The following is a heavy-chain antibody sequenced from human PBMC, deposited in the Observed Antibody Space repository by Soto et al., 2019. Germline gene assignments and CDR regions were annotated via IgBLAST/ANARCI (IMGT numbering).Heavy chain of an antibody. D-gene: IGHD5-18*01. CDR3: AHEYSYGAYNWFDP. J-gene: IGHJ5*02. V-gene: IGHV2-5*01. Sequence: PTVVNVRHTVTLTSTVSVISLSTVGAGVGCIRQPPGKGLEWLALIYWSDDKRYSPSLKSRLTITKDTSKNQVVLTMTNMDPVDTATYYCAHEYSYGAYNWFDPWGQGTLVTVSS. CDR1: VISLSTVGAG. CDR2: IYWSDDK.